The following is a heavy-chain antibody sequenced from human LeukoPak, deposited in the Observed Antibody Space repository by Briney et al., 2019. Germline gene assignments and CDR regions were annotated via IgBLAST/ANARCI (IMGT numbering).Heavy chain of an antibody. CDR3: ANAGIRDTSTSSGC. D-gene: IGHD2-2*01. Sequence: GGSLRLSCAASGFTFGSYAMSWVRQAPGKGLEWVSVISGSGGTTYYADSVKGRFTISRDNSKNTLYLQMNSLRAEDTAVYYRANAGIRDTSTSSGCWGQGTLVTVSS. V-gene: IGHV3-23*01. CDR1: GFTFGSYA. J-gene: IGHJ4*02. CDR2: ISGSGGTT.